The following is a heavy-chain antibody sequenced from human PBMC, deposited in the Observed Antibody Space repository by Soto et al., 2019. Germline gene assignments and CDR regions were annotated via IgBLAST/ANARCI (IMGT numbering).Heavy chain of an antibody. CDR1: GFTFTRYS. CDR3: ARESEDLTSNFDY. J-gene: IGHJ4*02. V-gene: IGHV3-21*06. CDR2: ISSTTNYI. Sequence: SLRLSCAASGFTFTRYSMNWVRQAPGKGLEWVSSISSTTNYIYYGDSMKGRFTISRDNAKNSLYLEMNSLRAEDTAVYCCARESEDLTSNFDYWGQGTLVTVSS.